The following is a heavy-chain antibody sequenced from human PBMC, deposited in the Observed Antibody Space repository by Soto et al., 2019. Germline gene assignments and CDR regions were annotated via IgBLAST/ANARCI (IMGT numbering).Heavy chain of an antibody. CDR2: INAGNGNT. D-gene: IGHD5-12*01. V-gene: IGHV1-3*01. J-gene: IGHJ4*02. CDR3: ARVSGYYLPDY. Sequence: ASVKVSCKASGYTFTNQPIHWVRQAPGQSLEWMERINAGNGNTEYSQKFQGRVTISRDTSASTAYMEFSSLRFEDTAVYYCARVSGYYLPDYWGQGTLVTVSS. CDR1: GYTFTNQP.